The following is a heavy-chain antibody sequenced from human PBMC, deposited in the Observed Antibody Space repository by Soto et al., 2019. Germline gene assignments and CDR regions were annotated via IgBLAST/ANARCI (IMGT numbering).Heavy chain of an antibody. CDR2: ISYDGSST. D-gene: IGHD2-21*01. CDR1: GFTFSSNA. CDR3: ARDSVVVSAILDY. J-gene: IGHJ4*02. Sequence: GSLRLSCAASGFTFSSNAMSWVRQATGKGLEWVAVISYDGSSTYYVDSEKGRFTIPRDNSKNTQYLQINSLRAEDTSVYYCARDSVVVSAILDYWGQGTLVTVSS. V-gene: IGHV3-23*01.